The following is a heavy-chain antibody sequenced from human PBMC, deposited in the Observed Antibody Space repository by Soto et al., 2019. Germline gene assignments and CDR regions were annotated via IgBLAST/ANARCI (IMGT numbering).Heavy chain of an antibody. Sequence: EVQLVESGGGFVQPGRSLRLSCAASGFTFDDYAMHWVRQAPGKGLEWVSRISWNSGSIGYADSVKGRFIISRDNAKNSLYLQMNSLRAEDTALYYCAKAVGSYGNFDYWAREPWSPSPQ. J-gene: IGHJ4*02. CDR2: ISWNSGSI. D-gene: IGHD5-18*01. V-gene: IGHV3-9*01. CDR1: GFTFDDYA. CDR3: AKAVGSYGNFDY.